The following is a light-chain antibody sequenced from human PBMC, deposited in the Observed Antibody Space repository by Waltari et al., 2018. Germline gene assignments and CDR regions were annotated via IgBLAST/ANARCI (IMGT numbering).Light chain of an antibody. Sequence: QSALTQPRSVSGSPGQSVTIPCTGTSSDVGGYNYVSWYQQHPDKAPKLSIYDINKRPSGVPDRFSGSKSGNTASLTISGLQAEDEADYYCCSYVGSNIYWVFGGGTKLTVL. J-gene: IGLJ3*02. V-gene: IGLV2-11*01. CDR3: CSYVGSNIYWV. CDR1: SSDVGGYNY. CDR2: DIN.